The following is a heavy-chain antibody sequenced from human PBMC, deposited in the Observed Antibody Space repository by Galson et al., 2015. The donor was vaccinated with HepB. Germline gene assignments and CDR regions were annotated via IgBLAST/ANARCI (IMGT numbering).Heavy chain of an antibody. CDR2: IKQDGSEK. CDR1: GFTFSSYW. Sequence: SLRLSCAASGFTFSSYWMGWVRQAPGKGLEWVANIKQDGSEKYYVDSVKGRFTISRDNAKNSLYLQMNSLRAEDTAVYYCARDGGSPRARYWGQGSLVTASS. V-gene: IGHV3-7*03. J-gene: IGHJ1*01. CDR3: ARDGGSPRARY. D-gene: IGHD3-16*01.